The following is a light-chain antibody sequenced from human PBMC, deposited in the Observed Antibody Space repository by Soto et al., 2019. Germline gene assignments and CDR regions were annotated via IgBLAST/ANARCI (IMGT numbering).Light chain of an antibody. CDR2: AAS. J-gene: IGKJ5*01. CDR3: QQSYSTPVT. CDR1: QRISNY. Sequence: DIPLTQSPSSLSASVGDRVTITCRASQRISNYLNWYQQKPGKAPKLLIYAASSLQIGVPSRFSGSGSGTDFTLTISSLQLEDFATYYCQQSYSTPVTFGQGTRLEIK. V-gene: IGKV1-39*01.